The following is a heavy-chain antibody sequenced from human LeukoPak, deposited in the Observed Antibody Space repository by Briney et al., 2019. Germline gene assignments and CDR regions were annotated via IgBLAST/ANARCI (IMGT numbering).Heavy chain of an antibody. V-gene: IGHV1-2*02. CDR3: ARGGGGYSYGHDY. CDR2: INPNSGGT. Sequence: ASVKVSCKASGYTFTGYYMHWVRQAPGRGLEWMGWINPNSGGTNYAQKFQGRVTMTRDTSISTAYMELSRLRSDDTAVYYCARGGGGYSYGHDYCGQGTLVTVSS. J-gene: IGHJ4*02. CDR1: GYTFTGYY. D-gene: IGHD5-18*01.